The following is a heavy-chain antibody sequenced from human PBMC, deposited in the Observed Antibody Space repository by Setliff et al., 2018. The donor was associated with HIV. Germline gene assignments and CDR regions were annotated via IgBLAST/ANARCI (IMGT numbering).Heavy chain of an antibody. CDR3: AVDRHAFDI. CDR2: INTYTGNP. D-gene: IGHD5-12*01. CDR1: GYTFTSYG. Sequence: ASVKVSCKASGYTFTSYGMSWVRQAPGQVLEWMGWINTYTGNPTYAQDFTGRFVFSLDTSVSTAYLQINSLTPDDGGVYYCAVDRHAFDIWGQGTVVTVSS. J-gene: IGHJ3*02. V-gene: IGHV7-4-1*02.